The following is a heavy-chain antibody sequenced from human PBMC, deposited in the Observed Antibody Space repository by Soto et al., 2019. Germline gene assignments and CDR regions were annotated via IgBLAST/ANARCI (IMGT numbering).Heavy chain of an antibody. CDR3: AKGGRQWLVTYDFNY. Sequence: SETLSLTCTVSGGSISSHYWSWIRQPPGKGLEWIGYIYYSGSTNYNPSVKGRFTISRDSSKNTVSLEMTSLRAEDTAVYYCAKGGRQWLVTYDFNYWGQGALVTVSS. J-gene: IGHJ4*02. CDR2: IYYSGST. D-gene: IGHD6-19*01. CDR1: GGSISSHY. V-gene: IGHV4-59*11.